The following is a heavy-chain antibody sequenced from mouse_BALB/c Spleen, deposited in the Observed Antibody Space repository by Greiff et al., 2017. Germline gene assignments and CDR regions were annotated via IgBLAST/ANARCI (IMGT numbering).Heavy chain of an antibody. CDR2: IDPANGNT. CDR3: ARAVVEAMDY. J-gene: IGHJ4*01. V-gene: IGHV14-3*02. Sequence: VHVKQSGAELVKPGASVKLSCTASGFNIKDTYMHWVKQRPEQGLEWIGRIDPANGNTKYDPKFQGKATITADTSSNTAYLQLSSLTSEDTAVYYCARAVVEAMDYWGQGTSVTVSS. D-gene: IGHD1-1*01. CDR1: GFNIKDTY.